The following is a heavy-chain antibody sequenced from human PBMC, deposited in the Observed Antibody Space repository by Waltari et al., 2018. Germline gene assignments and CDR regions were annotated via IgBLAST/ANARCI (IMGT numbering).Heavy chain of an antibody. J-gene: IGHJ4*02. CDR1: GYSISSGHS. D-gene: IGHD6-25*01. Sequence: QVQLQESGPGLVKPSETLSLTCAVSGYSISSGHSWGWIRQPPGKGLEWSGSIYHSGSTYYNPSLKSRVTISVDTSKHQISLKLRSVTAADTAVYYCASGSPAADYWGQGTLVTVSS. CDR2: IYHSGST. CDR3: ASGSPAADY. V-gene: IGHV4-38-2*01.